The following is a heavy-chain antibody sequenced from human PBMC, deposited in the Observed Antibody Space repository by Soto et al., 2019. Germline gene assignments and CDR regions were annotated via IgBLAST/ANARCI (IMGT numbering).Heavy chain of an antibody. D-gene: IGHD2-2*01. CDR2: IAYDGSSK. CDR3: ARSLDVVPVQEFDP. V-gene: IGHV3-30*03. CDR1: GFTFENFG. Sequence: QVQLVESGGGVVQPGMSLRLSCAASGFTFENFGMHWVRQAPGKGLEWVAVIAYDGSSKYYADSVKGRFTISRDNSNNTLYLQMNSLRVEDTAVYYCARSLDVVPVQEFDPRGQGTVVTVSS. J-gene: IGHJ5*02.